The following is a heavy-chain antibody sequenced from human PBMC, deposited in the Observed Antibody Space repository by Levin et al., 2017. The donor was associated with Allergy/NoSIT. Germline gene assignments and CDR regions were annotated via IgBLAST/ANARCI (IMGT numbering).Heavy chain of an antibody. CDR2: ISVYNGNT. CDR1: GYTFTSYA. CDR3: ASVVGATKIYSFDY. Sequence: ASVKVSCKASGYTFTSYAMNWVRQAPGQGLEWMGWISVYNGNTKFAQNLQGRVTMTTDTSTSTAYMELRSLRSDDTAVYYCASVVGATKIYSFDYWGQGTLVTVSS. V-gene: IGHV1-18*01. D-gene: IGHD1-26*01. J-gene: IGHJ4*02.